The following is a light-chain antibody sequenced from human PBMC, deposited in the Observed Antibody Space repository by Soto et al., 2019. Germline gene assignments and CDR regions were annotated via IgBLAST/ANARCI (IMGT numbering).Light chain of an antibody. CDR1: QGISTY. CDR3: QKLKRGWYG. J-gene: IGKJ2*03. CDR2: GAS. V-gene: IGKV1-9*01. Sequence: DIQLTQSPSFLSASVGDRVTITCRASQGISTYLAWYLQRPGKAPKLLIYGASTLQSGVPSRFSGSGSGTEFTLTIRRLEAEKFGTYYLQKLKRGWYGFGQGTKLEIK.